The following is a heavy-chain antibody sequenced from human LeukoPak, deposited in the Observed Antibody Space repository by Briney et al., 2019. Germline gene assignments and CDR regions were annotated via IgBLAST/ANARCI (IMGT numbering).Heavy chain of an antibody. CDR1: GFTFSSYG. Sequence: PGGSLRLSCAASGFTFSSYGMSWVRQAPGKGLECVSAISGSGGSTYYADSVKGRFTISRDNSKNSLYLQMNSLRAEDTAVYYCARCERRGSSWLTLWGQGTLVTVSS. D-gene: IGHD6-13*01. J-gene: IGHJ4*02. CDR3: ARCERRGSSWLTL. V-gene: IGHV3-23*01. CDR2: ISGSGGST.